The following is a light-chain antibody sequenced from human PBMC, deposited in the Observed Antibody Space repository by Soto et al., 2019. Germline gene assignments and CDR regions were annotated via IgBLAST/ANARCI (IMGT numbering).Light chain of an antibody. CDR2: GAS. CDR1: QSVSSSY. CDR3: QQYGSPPAIP. J-gene: IGKJ5*01. Sequence: EIVLTQSPGTLSLSPGERATLSCRASQSVSSSYLAWYQQKPGQAPRLLIYGASSRATGIPDRFSGSGSGTDLPPPISRLEPEDFAVYYWQQYGSPPAIPFGQGTRLEIK. V-gene: IGKV3-20*01.